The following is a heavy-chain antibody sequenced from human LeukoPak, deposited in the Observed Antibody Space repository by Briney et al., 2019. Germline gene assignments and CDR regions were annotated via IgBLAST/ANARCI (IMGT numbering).Heavy chain of an antibody. CDR3: ARFALKTAPTD. Sequence: GGSLRLSCAASGFTFSTYSMNWVRQAPGKGLEWVSSISSSSSYIYYADSVKGRFTISRDNAKNSLYLQMNSLRAEDTAVYYCARFALKTAPTDWGQGTLVTVSS. V-gene: IGHV3-21*01. CDR1: GFTFSTYS. J-gene: IGHJ4*02. CDR2: ISSSSSYI.